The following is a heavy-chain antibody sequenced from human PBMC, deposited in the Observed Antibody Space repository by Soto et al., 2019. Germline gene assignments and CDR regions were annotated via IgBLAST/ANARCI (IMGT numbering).Heavy chain of an antibody. Sequence: ASVKVSCKASGGTFSSYAISWVRQAPGQGLEWMGGIIPIFGTANYAQKFQGRVTITADESTSTAYMELSSLRSEDTAVYYCASINEYRGIWFDPWGQGTLVTVSS. J-gene: IGHJ5*02. CDR3: ASINEYRGIWFDP. V-gene: IGHV1-69*13. CDR2: IIPIFGTA. CDR1: GGTFSSYA. D-gene: IGHD4-4*01.